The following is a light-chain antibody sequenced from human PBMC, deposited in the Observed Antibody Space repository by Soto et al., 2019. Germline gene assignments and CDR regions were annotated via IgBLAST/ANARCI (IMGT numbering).Light chain of an antibody. CDR2: AVS. CDR1: QFIRTD. J-gene: IGKJ2*01. CDR3: LQDYNYPYT. Sequence: AIQVTQSPSSLSASVGDRVTITCRASQFIRTDLAWYQQKPGEAPKLLVYAVSTLHSGVPSRFSGSGSDTDFTLTISSLQPEDFATYYYLQDYNYPYTFGQGTLLEIK. V-gene: IGKV1-6*01.